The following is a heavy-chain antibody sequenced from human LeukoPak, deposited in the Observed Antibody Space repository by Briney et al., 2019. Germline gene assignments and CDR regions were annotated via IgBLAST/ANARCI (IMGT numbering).Heavy chain of an antibody. CDR1: GFTFSSYG. J-gene: IGHJ4*02. Sequence: GRSLRLSCAASGFTFSSYGMHWVRQAPGKGLEWVAVIWYDGSNKYYADSVKGRFTISRDNSKNTLYLQMNSLRAEGTAVYYCARGYSSGWFDYWGQGTLVTVSS. V-gene: IGHV3-33*08. CDR3: ARGYSSGWFDY. D-gene: IGHD6-19*01. CDR2: IWYDGSNK.